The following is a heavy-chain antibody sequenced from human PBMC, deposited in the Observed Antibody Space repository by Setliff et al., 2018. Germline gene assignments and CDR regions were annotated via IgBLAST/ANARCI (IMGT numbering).Heavy chain of an antibody. V-gene: IGHV4-59*01. CDR3: ARALGLRAPFGF. J-gene: IGHJ4*02. CDR1: GDSISDYH. CDR2: IYSSGRT. D-gene: IGHD4-17*01. Sequence: SETLSLTCRVSGDSISDYHWSWIRQPPGQGLEWIGYIYSSGRTIYNPSLKSRVSLSLDTSKNQFSLDLSSVTPADTAVYYCARALGLRAPFGFWGQGIWGTSPQ.